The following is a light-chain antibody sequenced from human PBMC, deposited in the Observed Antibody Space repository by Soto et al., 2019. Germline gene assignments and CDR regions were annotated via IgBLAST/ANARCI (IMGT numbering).Light chain of an antibody. J-gene: IGLJ3*02. CDR1: SSDVGGSEF. CDR2: DVT. V-gene: IGLV2-11*01. CDR3: CSYAGNSLWV. Sequence: QSALTQPRSVSGSPGQSVTISCNGSSSDVGGSEFVSWYQQHPVKAPKLVIYDVTKRPSGVPDRFSDSKSGNTASLTISGLQAEDEADYYCCSYAGNSLWVFGGGTKLTVL.